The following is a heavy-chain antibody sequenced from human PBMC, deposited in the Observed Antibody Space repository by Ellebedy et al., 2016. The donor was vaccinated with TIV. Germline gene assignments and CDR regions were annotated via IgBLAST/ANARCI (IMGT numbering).Heavy chain of an antibody. Sequence: ASVKVSCKASGFTFPRYGISWVRQAPGQGLEWMGWISAYNGYTNYTQKFQGRVTMTTDTSTSTVYRELRGLRSDDSAVYYSARDLLSDILTGSRDSWGHGTLATVSS. J-gene: IGHJ5*01. CDR1: GFTFPRYG. V-gene: IGHV1-18*04. CDR3: ARDLLSDILTGSRDS. CDR2: ISAYNGYT. D-gene: IGHD3-9*01.